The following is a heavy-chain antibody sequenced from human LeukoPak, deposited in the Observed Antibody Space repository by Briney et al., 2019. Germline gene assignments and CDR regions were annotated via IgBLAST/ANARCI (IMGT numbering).Heavy chain of an antibody. D-gene: IGHD6-13*01. J-gene: IGHJ5*02. CDR2: ISSSRSAI. Sequence: GGSLRLSCAASGFTFSSYSMNWVRQAPGKGLEWVSYISSSRSAIYYADSVKGRFTISRDNAENSLYLQMNSLRDEDTAVYYCARGSPDAAAAGMVWFDPWGQGTLVTVSS. CDR1: GFTFSSYS. V-gene: IGHV3-48*02. CDR3: ARGSPDAAAAGMVWFDP.